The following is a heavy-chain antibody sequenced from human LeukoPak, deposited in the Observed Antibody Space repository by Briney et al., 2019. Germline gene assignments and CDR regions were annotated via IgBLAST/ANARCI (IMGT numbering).Heavy chain of an antibody. D-gene: IGHD6-13*01. Sequence: ASVKVSCKASGYTFTISDINWVRQAAGQGLEWMGWINPNSGRTGYAQKFQGRVTMTANTSISTAYMELRNLRFDDTAVYYCARGRSGLAAAGTYDYWGEGTLITVSS. CDR3: ARGRSGLAAAGTYDY. CDR2: INPNSGRT. V-gene: IGHV1-8*01. J-gene: IGHJ4*02. CDR1: GYTFTISD.